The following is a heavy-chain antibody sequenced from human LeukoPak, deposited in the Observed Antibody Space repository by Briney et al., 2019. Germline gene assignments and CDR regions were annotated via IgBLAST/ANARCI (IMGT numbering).Heavy chain of an antibody. D-gene: IGHD2-15*01. CDR3: ARGGLPDHNWFDP. CDR2: INPNSGGT. CDR1: GYTFTGYY. Sequence: ASVKVSCKASGYTFTGYYMHWVRQAPGQGLEWMGWINPNSGGTNYAQKLQGRVTMTTDTSTSTAYMELRSLRSDDTAVYYCARGGLPDHNWFDPWGQGTLVTVSS. J-gene: IGHJ5*02. V-gene: IGHV1-2*02.